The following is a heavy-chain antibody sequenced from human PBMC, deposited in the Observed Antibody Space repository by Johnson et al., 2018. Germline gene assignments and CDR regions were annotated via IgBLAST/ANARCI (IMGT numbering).Heavy chain of an antibody. CDR1: GFTFSSYG. V-gene: IGHV3-33*01. CDR3: ARSESGRGDYFYYYMDS. Sequence: QVQLVQSGGGVVQPGRSLRLSCAASGFTFSSYGMHWVRQAPGKGLEWVAVIWYDGSNKYYADSVKGRFTISRDNSKNSLYLQMNSLRAEDTAVYYCARSESGRGDYFYYYMDSWGKGTTVTVSS. J-gene: IGHJ6*03. CDR2: IWYDGSNK. D-gene: IGHD3-16*01.